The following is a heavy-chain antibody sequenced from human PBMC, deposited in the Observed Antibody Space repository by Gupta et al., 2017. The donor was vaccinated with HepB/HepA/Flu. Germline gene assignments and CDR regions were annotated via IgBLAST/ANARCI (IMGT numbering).Heavy chain of an antibody. Sequence: EVQLVESGGGVVQPGGSLRLSCAAAGFSFTSHWMDWFRQAPGKGLEWEANKKQDGGVKFDVDSVKGRFTISRDNTKNSVYLQMNNLRDEDSAIYYCVSGDLFDDWGQGTRVTVSS. CDR2: KKQDGGVK. CDR3: VSGDLFDD. J-gene: IGHJ4*02. D-gene: IGHD7-27*01. V-gene: IGHV3-7*01. CDR1: GFSFTSHW.